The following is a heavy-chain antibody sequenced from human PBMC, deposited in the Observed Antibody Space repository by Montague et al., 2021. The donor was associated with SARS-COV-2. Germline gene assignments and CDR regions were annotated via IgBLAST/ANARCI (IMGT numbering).Heavy chain of an antibody. CDR1: GDSVCSNTAA. CDR3: VRDTGSAQAGFDA. V-gene: IGHV6-1*01. CDR2: TNYRSKWTS. Sequence: CAISGDSVCSNTAAWNWIRQSPSGGLEWLGRTNYRSKWTSDYATSVEGRISIDPDTSKSQFFLHLRSVTPEDTGVYYCVRDTGSAQAGFDAWGQGTLVTVSS. D-gene: IGHD4-17*01. J-gene: IGHJ4*02.